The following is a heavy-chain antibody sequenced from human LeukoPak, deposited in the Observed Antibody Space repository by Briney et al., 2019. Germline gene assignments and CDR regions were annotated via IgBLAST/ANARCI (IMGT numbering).Heavy chain of an antibody. CDR3: ARGRLAAAGLD. CDR1: GGSFSGYY. J-gene: IGHJ4*02. Sequence: PSQTLSLTCAVYGGSFSGYYWSWIRQPPGKGLEWIGEINHSGSTNYNPSLKSRVTISVDTSKNQFSLKLSSVTAADTAVYYCARGRLAAAGLDWGQGTLVTVSS. CDR2: INHSGST. V-gene: IGHV4-34*01. D-gene: IGHD6-13*01.